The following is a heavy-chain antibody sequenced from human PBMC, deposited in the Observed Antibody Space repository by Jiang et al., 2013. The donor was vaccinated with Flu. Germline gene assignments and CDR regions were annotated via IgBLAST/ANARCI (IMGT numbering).Heavy chain of an antibody. D-gene: IGHD2-21*02. V-gene: IGHV1-69*06. Sequence: GAEVKKPGSSVKVSCTISGGMFSGYGINWVRQAPGQGLEWMGGIVPILDTTNYAQRFHGRVTITADRSARTASMELSSLTSEDTAVYYCASENLVTTSLGIGKEEPDWYFDLWGRGTLVTVSS. CDR3: ASENLVTTSLGIGKEEPDWYFDL. CDR2: IVPILDTT. CDR1: GGMFSGYG. J-gene: IGHJ2*01.